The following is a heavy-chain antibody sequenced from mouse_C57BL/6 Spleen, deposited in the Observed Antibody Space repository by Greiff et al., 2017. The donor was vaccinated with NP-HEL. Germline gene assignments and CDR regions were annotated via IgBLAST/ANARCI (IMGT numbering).Heavy chain of an antibody. CDR2: IYPRDGST. Sequence: QVQLQQSGPELVKPGASVKLSCKASGYTFTSYDINWVKQRPGQGLEWIGWIYPRDGSTKYNEKFKGKATFTVDTSSSTAYMELHSLTAEDSAVYFCARMDYGDYDGEFAYWGQGTLVTVSA. CDR3: ARMDYGDYDGEFAY. V-gene: IGHV1-85*01. D-gene: IGHD2-4*01. CDR1: GYTFTSYD. J-gene: IGHJ3*01.